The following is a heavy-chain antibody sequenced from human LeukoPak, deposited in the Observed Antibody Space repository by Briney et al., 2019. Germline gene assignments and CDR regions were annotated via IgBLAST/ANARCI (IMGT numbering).Heavy chain of an antibody. CDR2: INHSGST. CDR3: AREQYCTNGVCYPNNWFDP. D-gene: IGHD2-8*01. V-gene: IGHV4-34*01. CDR1: GGSFSGYY. J-gene: IGHJ5*02. Sequence: SETLSLTCAVYGGSFSGYYWSWIRQPPGKGLEWIGEINHSGSTNYNPSLKSRVTISVDTSKNQFSLMLSSVTAADTAVYYCAREQYCTNGVCYPNNWFDPWGQGTLVTVSS.